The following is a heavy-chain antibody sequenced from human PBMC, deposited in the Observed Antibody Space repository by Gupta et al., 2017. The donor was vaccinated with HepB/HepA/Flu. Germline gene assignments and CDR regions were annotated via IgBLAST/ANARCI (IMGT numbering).Heavy chain of an antibody. Sequence: QAQPVQSGAEVKKPGSSVKVSCKASGGTLSSYAISWVRQAPGQGLEWMGGIIPIFGTANYAQKFQVRVTITADESTSTAYMEMISLRSEDTAVYYCARGETYDYDEGYNWFDPWGHVTLVTVYS. CDR1: GGTLSSYA. CDR3: ARGETYDYDEGYNWFDP. CDR2: IIPIFGTA. J-gene: IGHJ5*02. V-gene: IGHV1-69*01. D-gene: IGHD3-22*01.